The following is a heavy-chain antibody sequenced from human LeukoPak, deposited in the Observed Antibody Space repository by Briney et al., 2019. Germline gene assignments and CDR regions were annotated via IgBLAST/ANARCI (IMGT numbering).Heavy chain of an antibody. CDR2: INPSGGST. CDR3: ARDKVGWSRRRVGRTSDYSYYYYMDV. J-gene: IGHJ6*03. Sequence: ASVKVSCKASGYTFTSYYMHWVRQAPGQGLEWMGIINPSGGSTSYAQKFQGRVTMTRDMSTSTVYMELSSLRSDDTAVYYCARDKVGWSRRRVGRTSDYSYYYYMDVWGKGTTVTISS. CDR1: GYTFTSYY. D-gene: IGHD1-26*01. V-gene: IGHV1-46*01.